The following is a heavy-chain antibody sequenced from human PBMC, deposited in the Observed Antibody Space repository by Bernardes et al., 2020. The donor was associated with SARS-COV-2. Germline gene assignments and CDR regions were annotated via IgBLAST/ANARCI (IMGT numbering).Heavy chain of an antibody. J-gene: IGHJ4*02. Sequence: GGSLRLSCAASGFTFSSYWMHWVRQAPGKGLVWVSRINSNGRSTNYADSVKGRFTISRDNAKNTLYPQMNSLRAEDTAVYYCTRAGYSGYDHRWGQGTLVTVSS. CDR2: INSNGRST. V-gene: IGHV3-74*01. D-gene: IGHD5-12*01. CDR1: GFTFSSYW. CDR3: TRAGYSGYDHR.